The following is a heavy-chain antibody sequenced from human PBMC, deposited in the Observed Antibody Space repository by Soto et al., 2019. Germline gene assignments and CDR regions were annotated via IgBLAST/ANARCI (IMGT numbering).Heavy chain of an antibody. Sequence: SVKVSCKASGGTFSSYTISWVRQAPGQGLEWMGRIIPILGIANYAQKFQGRVTITADKSTSTAYMELSSLRSEDTAVYYCARCPGDIVVVPAGNYYYYMDVWGKGTTVTVSS. CDR1: GGTFSSYT. J-gene: IGHJ6*03. V-gene: IGHV1-69*02. CDR2: IIPILGIA. CDR3: ARCPGDIVVVPAGNYYYYMDV. D-gene: IGHD2-2*01.